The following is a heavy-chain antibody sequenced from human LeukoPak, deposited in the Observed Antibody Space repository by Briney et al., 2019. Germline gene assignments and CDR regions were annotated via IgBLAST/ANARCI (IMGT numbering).Heavy chain of an antibody. J-gene: IGHJ3*02. Sequence: GGSLRLSCAASGSTFSSYAMSWVRQAPGKGLEWVSAISGSGGSTYYADSVKGRFTISRDNSKNTLYLQMNSLRAEDTAVYYCAKTLRIAVAVDAFDIWGQGTMVTVSS. CDR3: AKTLRIAVAVDAFDI. CDR2: ISGSGGST. D-gene: IGHD6-19*01. CDR1: GSTFSSYA. V-gene: IGHV3-23*01.